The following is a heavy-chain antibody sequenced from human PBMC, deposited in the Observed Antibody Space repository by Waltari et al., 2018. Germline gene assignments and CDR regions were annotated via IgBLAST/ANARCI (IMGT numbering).Heavy chain of an antibody. V-gene: IGHV3-33*01. Sequence: QVQLVESGGGVVQPGRSLRLSCAASGFTFSSYGMHWVRQAPGKGLEWVAGIWYDGSNKYYADSVKGRFTISRDNSKNTLYLQMNSLRAEDTAVYYCARDLTFDYWGQGTLVTVSS. J-gene: IGHJ4*02. CDR3: ARDLTFDY. CDR1: GFTFSSYG. CDR2: IWYDGSNK.